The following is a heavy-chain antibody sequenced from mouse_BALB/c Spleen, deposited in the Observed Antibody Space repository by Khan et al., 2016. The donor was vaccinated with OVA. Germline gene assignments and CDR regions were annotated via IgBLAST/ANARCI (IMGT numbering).Heavy chain of an antibody. Sequence: EVQLQESGPGLVKPSQSLSLTCTVTGYSITSDYAWNWIRQFPGDKLEWIVYISASGSNCYNPSLKSRISITRDTSKNQFFLHLKSVTTEDTATYYCARSLYYCSGYAVDYWGRGTSVTVSS. V-gene: IGHV3-2*02. D-gene: IGHD2-1*01. CDR1: GYSITSDYA. CDR3: ARSLYYCSGYAVDY. J-gene: IGHJ4*01. CDR2: ISASGSN.